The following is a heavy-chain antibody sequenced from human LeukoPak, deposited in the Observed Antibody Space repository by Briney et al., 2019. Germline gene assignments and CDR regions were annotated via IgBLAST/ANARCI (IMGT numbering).Heavy chain of an antibody. CDR3: AATPHYDILTGYYN. V-gene: IGHV1-58*02. Sequence: GASVKVSCKASGFTFTSSAMQWVRQARGQRLEWIGWIVVGSGYTNYAQKLQERVTLTRDMSTSTAYMELSSLRSEDTAVYYCAATPHYDILTGYYNWGQGTLVTVSS. CDR1: GFTFTSSA. J-gene: IGHJ4*02. CDR2: IVVGSGYT. D-gene: IGHD3-9*01.